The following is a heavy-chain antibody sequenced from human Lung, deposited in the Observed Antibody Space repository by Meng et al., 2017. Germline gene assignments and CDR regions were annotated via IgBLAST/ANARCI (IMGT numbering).Heavy chain of an antibody. J-gene: IGHJ4*02. CDR2: ISAYNGRT. D-gene: IGHD6-19*01. V-gene: IGHV1-18*01. CDR3: ARWGHSSAWPSQWYEY. Sequence: QVQLVQSGAEVKKPGALMKVSCKASGFTFTHHGFSWVRQAPGQELEWVGWISAYNGRTSYSQKLQGRVTMTTDTSTSTVYMEVRSLRSDDTAVYFCARWGHSSAWPSQWYEYWGQGTLVTVSS. CDR1: GFTFTHHG.